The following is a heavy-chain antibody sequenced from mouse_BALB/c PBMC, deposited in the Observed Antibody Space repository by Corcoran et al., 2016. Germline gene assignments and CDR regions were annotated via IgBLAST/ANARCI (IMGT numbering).Heavy chain of an antibody. CDR2: ISCYNGAT. D-gene: IGHD3-3*01. CDR3: ARALAGRYFDY. V-gene: IGHV1S34*01. J-gene: IGHJ2*01. CDR1: GYSFTGYY. Sequence: LVKTGASVKISCKASGYSFTGYYMHWVKQSHGKRLEWIGYISCYNGATSYNQKFKGKATFTVHTSSSTAYMQFNILTSEDSAVYSCARALAGRYFDYCGQGTTLTVSS.